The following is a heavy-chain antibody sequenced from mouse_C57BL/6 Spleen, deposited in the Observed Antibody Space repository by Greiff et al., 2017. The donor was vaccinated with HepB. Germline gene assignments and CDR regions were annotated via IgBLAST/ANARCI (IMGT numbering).Heavy chain of an antibody. J-gene: IGHJ3*01. V-gene: IGHV1-72*01. CDR2: IDPNSGGT. D-gene: IGHD2-4*01. CDR1: GYTFTSYW. Sequence: QVQLKQPGAELVKPGASVKLSCKASGYTFTSYWMHWVKQRPGRGLEWIGRIDPNSGGTKYNEKFKSKATLTVDKPSSTAYMQLSSLTSEDSAVYYCALMITTPWFAYWGQGTLVTVSA. CDR3: ALMITTPWFAY.